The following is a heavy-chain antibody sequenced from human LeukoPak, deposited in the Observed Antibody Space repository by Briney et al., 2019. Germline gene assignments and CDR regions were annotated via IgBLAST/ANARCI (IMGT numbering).Heavy chain of an antibody. J-gene: IGHJ4*02. V-gene: IGHV1-24*01. CDR1: GYTLTELS. Sequence: GASVEVSCKVSGYTLTELSMHWVRQAPGKGLEWMGGFDPEDGETIYAQKFQGRVTMTEDTSTDTAYMELSSLRSEDTAVYYCATEPDDLWFGVLPNWGQGTLVTVSS. D-gene: IGHD3-10*01. CDR3: ATEPDDLWFGVLPN. CDR2: FDPEDGET.